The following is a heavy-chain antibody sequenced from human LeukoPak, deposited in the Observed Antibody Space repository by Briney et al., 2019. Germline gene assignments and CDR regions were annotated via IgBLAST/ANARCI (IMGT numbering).Heavy chain of an antibody. V-gene: IGHV3-74*01. Sequence: GGSLRLSCAASGLDFSSNWMHWVRHAPGQGLVWVSRIKGDGISTNYADSVKGRFTISRDIAKNTLYLQMNSLRAEDTGVYYCAKDHYWSIDYWGRGTLVTVSS. CDR3: AKDHYWSIDY. J-gene: IGHJ4*02. CDR2: IKGDGIST. CDR1: GLDFSSNW. D-gene: IGHD3-3*01.